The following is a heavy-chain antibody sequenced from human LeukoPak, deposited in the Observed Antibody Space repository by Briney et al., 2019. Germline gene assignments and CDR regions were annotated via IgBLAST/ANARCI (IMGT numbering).Heavy chain of an antibody. J-gene: IGHJ5*02. D-gene: IGHD2-15*01. V-gene: IGHV3-30*03. CDR1: GFIFTSSV. CDR3: ARELSRPWFDP. CDR2: TSSNEYTK. Sequence: GRSLRLSCAASGFIFTSSVIHWLRQAPGKGLEWVAVTSSNEYTKYCADSVRGRFTISRDNSKNTLYLQMNSLKFEDTAVYYCARELSRPWFDPWGQGTVVTVSS.